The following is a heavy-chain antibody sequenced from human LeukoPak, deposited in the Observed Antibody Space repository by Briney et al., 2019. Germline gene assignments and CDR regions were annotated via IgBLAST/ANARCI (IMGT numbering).Heavy chain of an antibody. D-gene: IGHD1-26*01. Sequence: GGSLRLSCAASGFTVSSNYMSWVRQAPGKGLEWVSVIYSGDNTFYADSVKGQFTISRDNSKNTLYLQMNSLRAEDTALYYCAREGGSDWYSGWFDPWGQGTLVTVSS. CDR3: AREGGSDWYSGWFDP. CDR2: IYSGDNT. CDR1: GFTVSSNY. V-gene: IGHV3-53*01. J-gene: IGHJ5*02.